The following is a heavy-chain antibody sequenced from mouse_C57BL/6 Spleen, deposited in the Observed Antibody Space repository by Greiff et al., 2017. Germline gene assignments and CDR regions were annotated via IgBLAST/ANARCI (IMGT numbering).Heavy chain of an antibody. CDR3: ARAYDYPYAMDY. J-gene: IGHJ4*01. Sequence: QVQLQQPGAELVRPGSSVKLSCKASGYTFTSYWMHWVKQRPIQGLEWIGNIDPSDSETHYNQKFKDKATLTVAKSSSTAYMQLSSLTSEDSAVYYCARAYDYPYAMDYWGQGTSVTVSS. CDR1: GYTFTSYW. V-gene: IGHV1-52*01. D-gene: IGHD2-4*01. CDR2: IDPSDSET.